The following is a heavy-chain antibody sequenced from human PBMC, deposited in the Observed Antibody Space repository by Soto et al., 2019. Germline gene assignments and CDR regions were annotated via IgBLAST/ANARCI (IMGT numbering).Heavy chain of an antibody. CDR2: IYYSGST. CDR1: GDSISSYY. Sequence: QVQLQESGPGLVKPSETLSLTCTVSGDSISSYYWTWIRQSPGKGLEWIGYIYYSGSTNYNPSLKSRVTISVDTSKNQFSLKLTSLTAADTAVYYCASFMSTTGPAEYFQHWGQGTLVTVSS. J-gene: IGHJ1*01. D-gene: IGHD1-1*01. CDR3: ASFMSTTGPAEYFQH. V-gene: IGHV4-59*01.